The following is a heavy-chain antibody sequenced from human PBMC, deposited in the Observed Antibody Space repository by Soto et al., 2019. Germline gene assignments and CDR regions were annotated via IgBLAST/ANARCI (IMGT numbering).Heavy chain of an antibody. CDR3: ARSRYNPYFDY. V-gene: IGHV1-46*01. D-gene: IGHD1-1*01. CDR1: GYTFTNYY. CDR2: IHPSGGTT. J-gene: IGHJ4*02. Sequence: QVQLVQSGAEVKKPGASVKVSCKASGYTFTNYYMHWVRQAPGQGLEWMGIIHPSGGTTAYAQKFQGRVTMTRDTSTSTDYMELTSLRSEDTAVYYCARSRYNPYFDYWGQGTLVTVSS.